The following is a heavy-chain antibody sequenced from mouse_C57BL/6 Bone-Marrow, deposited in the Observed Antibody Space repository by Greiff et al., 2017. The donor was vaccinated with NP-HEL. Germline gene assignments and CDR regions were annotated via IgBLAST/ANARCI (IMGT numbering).Heavy chain of an antibody. D-gene: IGHD4-1*01. CDR1: GFTFSSYA. CDR2: ISSGGGYI. CDR3: TREKLTGTYFDY. V-gene: IGHV5-9-1*02. Sequence: EVKLMESGEGLVKPGGSLKLSCEASGFTFSSYAMSWVRQTPEQRLEWVAYISSGGGYIYYAYNVKGRVTISRDKARNTLYLQMSSLKSEDTAMYYCTREKLTGTYFDYWGQGTTLTVSS. J-gene: IGHJ2*01.